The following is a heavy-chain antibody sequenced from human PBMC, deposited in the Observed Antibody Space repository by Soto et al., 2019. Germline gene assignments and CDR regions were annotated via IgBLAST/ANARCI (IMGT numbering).Heavy chain of an antibody. Sequence: GGSLRLSCAASGITFNTYGMHWVRQAPGKGLEWVAVISYDENNKFYADSVKGRFTISRDNSKNTLYLQMSSLRAEDTAMYYCAKGGTSYGMDVWGQGTTVTVS. V-gene: IGHV3-30*18. CDR1: GITFNTYG. J-gene: IGHJ6*02. D-gene: IGHD3-16*01. CDR3: AKGGTSYGMDV. CDR2: ISYDENNK.